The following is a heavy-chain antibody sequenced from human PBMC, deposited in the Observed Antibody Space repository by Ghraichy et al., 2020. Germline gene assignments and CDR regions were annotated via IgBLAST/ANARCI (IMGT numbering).Heavy chain of an antibody. CDR2: IIPIFSKA. CDR3: GGLDISMLRGDLYGMDV. Sequence: SVKVSCKASGGTFSSYGISWVRQAPGQGLQWMGGIIPIFSKANYAQTFQGRVTITADESTSTAYMELSSLRSEDTAVYYCGGLDISMLRGDLYGMDVWGQGTTVTVSS. D-gene: IGHD3-10*01. J-gene: IGHJ6*02. V-gene: IGHV1-69*13. CDR1: GGTFSSYG.